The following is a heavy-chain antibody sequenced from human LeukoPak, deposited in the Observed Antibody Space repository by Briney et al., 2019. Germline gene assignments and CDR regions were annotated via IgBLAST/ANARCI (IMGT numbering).Heavy chain of an antibody. CDR1: GYTFTSYG. CDR3: ARDYYDSSGYPIDY. D-gene: IGHD3-22*01. Sequence: ASVKVSCKASGYTFTSYGISWVRQAPGRGLEWMGWISAYNGNTNYAQKLQGRVTMTTDTSTSTAYMELRSLRSDDTAVYYCARDYYDSSGYPIDYWGQGTLVTVSS. J-gene: IGHJ4*02. CDR2: ISAYNGNT. V-gene: IGHV1-18*01.